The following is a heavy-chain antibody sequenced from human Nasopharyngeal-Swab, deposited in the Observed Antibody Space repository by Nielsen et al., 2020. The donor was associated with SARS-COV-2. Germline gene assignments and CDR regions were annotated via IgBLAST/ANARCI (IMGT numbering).Heavy chain of an antibody. D-gene: IGHD3-22*01. V-gene: IGHV4-39*01. J-gene: IGHJ4*02. CDR2: IYYSGST. CDR3: ARLYDSSTKLDY. Sequence: WIRQPPGKGLEWIGSIYYSGSTYYNPSLKRRVTISVDTSKNQFSLKLSSVTAADTAVYYCARLYDSSTKLDYWGQGTLVTVSS.